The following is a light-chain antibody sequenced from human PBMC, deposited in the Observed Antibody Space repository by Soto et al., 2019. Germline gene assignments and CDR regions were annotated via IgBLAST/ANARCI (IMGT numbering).Light chain of an antibody. CDR2: DVS. Sequence: DIQMTQSPSTLSGSVGDRVTITCRASQTISRWLAWYQQKPGKAPELLIYDVSTLQSGVPSRFSGTGSGTEFTLTISSLQPEDFATYYCQQYNAYYSFGQGTKVEIK. CDR1: QTISRW. V-gene: IGKV1-5*01. CDR3: QQYNAYYS. J-gene: IGKJ2*03.